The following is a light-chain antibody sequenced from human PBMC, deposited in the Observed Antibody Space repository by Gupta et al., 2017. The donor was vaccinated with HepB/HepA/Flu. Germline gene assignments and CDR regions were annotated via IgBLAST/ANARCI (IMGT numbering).Light chain of an antibody. CDR3: QAWDSSTHVV. CDR1: KLGDKY. CDR2: QDS. J-gene: IGLJ2*01. Sequence: SSDLTQPPPVSVSPGQTASITCSGDKLGDKYACWYQQKPGQSPVLVIYQDSKRTSGIPERFSGANSGNTATLTIGGTQAMDEADYYYQAWDSSTHVVFGGGTKLTVL. V-gene: IGLV3-1*01.